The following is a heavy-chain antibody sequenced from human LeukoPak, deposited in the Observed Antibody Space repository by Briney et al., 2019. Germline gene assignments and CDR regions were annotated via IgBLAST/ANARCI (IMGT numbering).Heavy chain of an antibody. J-gene: IGHJ5*02. CDR2: IYYSGST. V-gene: IGHV4-31*03. CDR1: GGSINGGDYY. Sequence: SETLSLTCTVSGGSINGGDYYWSWIRQHPGKGLEWIGYIYYSGSTYYNPSLKSRVTISVDTSKDQFSLKVNSVTAADTAVYHCARGSATSTWNWFDPWGQGTLVTVSS. CDR3: ARGSATSTWNWFDP.